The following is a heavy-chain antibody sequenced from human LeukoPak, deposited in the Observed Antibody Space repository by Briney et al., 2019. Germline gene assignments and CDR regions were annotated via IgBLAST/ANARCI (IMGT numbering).Heavy chain of an antibody. CDR1: GGSISSYY. J-gene: IGHJ5*02. D-gene: IGHD1-1*01. CDR2: IYYSGST. Sequence: PSETLSLTCTVSGGSISSYYWSWIRQPPGKGLEWIGYIYYSGSTNYNPSLKSRVTISVDTSKNQFSLKLSSVTAADTAVYYCARQNPLSNWNDLNWFDPRGQGTLVTVSS. V-gene: IGHV4-59*08. CDR3: ARQNPLSNWNDLNWFDP.